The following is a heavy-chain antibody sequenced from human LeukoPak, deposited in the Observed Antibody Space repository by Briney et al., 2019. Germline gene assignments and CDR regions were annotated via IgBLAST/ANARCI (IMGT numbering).Heavy chain of an antibody. V-gene: IGHV3-23*01. CDR2: ISGSGGST. D-gene: IGHD6-13*01. CDR1: GITFSSYA. Sequence: GGSLRLSCAASGITFSSYAMSWVRQAPGKGLEWVSAISGSGGSTYYADSVKGRFTISRDNSKNTLYLQMNSLRAEDTAVYYCAKVQTGYSSSLYYFDYWGQGTLVTVSS. J-gene: IGHJ4*02. CDR3: AKVQTGYSSSLYYFDY.